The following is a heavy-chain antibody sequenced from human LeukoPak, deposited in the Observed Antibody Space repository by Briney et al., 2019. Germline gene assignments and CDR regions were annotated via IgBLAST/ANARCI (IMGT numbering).Heavy chain of an antibody. Sequence: SETLSLTCTVSGGSISSGGYYWSWIRQHPGKGLEWFGYIYYSGSTYYNPSLKSRVTISVDTSKNQFSLKLSSVTAADTAVYYCARWEGGYDSSGYSDWFDPWGQGTLVTVSS. CDR1: GGSISSGGYY. CDR3: ARWEGGYDSSGYSDWFDP. J-gene: IGHJ5*02. D-gene: IGHD3-22*01. CDR2: IYYSGST. V-gene: IGHV4-31*03.